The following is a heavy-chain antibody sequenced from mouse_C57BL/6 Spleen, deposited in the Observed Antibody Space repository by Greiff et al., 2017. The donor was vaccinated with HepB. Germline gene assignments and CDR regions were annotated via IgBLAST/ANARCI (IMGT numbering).Heavy chain of an antibody. CDR1: GYTFTSYG. J-gene: IGHJ1*03. D-gene: IGHD2-5*01. CDR2: IYPRSGNT. V-gene: IGHV1-81*01. CDR3: ARKRDYSKPLSFDV. Sequence: QVQLQQSGAELARPGASVKLSCKASGYTFTSYGISWVKQRTGQGLEWIGEIYPRSGNTYYNEKFKGKATLTADKSSSTAYMELRSLTSEDSAVYFCARKRDYSKPLSFDVWGTGTTVTVSS.